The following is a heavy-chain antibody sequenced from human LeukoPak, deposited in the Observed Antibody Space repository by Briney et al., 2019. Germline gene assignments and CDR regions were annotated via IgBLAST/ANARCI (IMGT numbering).Heavy chain of an antibody. V-gene: IGHV3-53*01. D-gene: IGHD6-6*01. J-gene: IGHJ2*01. CDR2: IYSGGST. Sequence: GGSLRLSCAASGFTVSSNYMSWVRQAPGKGLEWVSVIYSGGSTYSADPEKGRFSTSRDNYKNTLYLQMHSLRADDTAVYHCAKAGTLQASSSGLQYFDLWGRGTLVTASS. CDR1: GFTVSSNY. CDR3: AKAGTLQASSSGLQYFDL.